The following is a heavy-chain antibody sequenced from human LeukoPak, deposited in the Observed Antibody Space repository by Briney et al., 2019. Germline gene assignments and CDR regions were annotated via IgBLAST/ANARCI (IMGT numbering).Heavy chain of an antibody. J-gene: IGHJ4*02. V-gene: IGHV1-46*01. CDR1: GYTFTSYY. Sequence: ASVKVSCKASGYTFTSYYMHWVRQAPGQGLEWMGIINPSGGSTSYAQKFQGRVTMTRDMSTSTVYMELSSLRSEDTAVYYCAREAAALQLVTAFDYWGQGTLVTVSS. D-gene: IGHD6-13*01. CDR2: INPSGGST. CDR3: AREAAALQLVTAFDY.